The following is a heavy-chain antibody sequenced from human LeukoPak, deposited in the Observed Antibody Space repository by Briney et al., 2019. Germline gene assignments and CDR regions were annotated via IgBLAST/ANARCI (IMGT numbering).Heavy chain of an antibody. J-gene: IGHJ4*02. Sequence: GGSLRLSCAASGFKFNIYTMSWVRQAQGKGQEWISAVGSGGTRYYADSVKGRFTISRDNSENTVSLQMDSLRADDTAMYYCAKMLAMPREAYHFERWGQGTLVAVSS. V-gene: IGHV3-23*01. CDR1: GFKFNIYT. CDR3: AKMLAMPREAYHFER. CDR2: VGSGGTR. D-gene: IGHD2-2*01.